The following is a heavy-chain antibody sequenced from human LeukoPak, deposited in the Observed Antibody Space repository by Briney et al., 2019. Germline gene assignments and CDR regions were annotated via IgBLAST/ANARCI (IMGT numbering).Heavy chain of an antibody. D-gene: IGHD2-15*01. CDR2: INPSGGST. J-gene: IGHJ6*02. Sequence: GASVKVSCKASGYTFTSYYMHWVRQAPGQGLEWMGIINPSGGSTSYAQKFQGRVTMTEDTSTDTAYMELSSLRSEDTAVYYCATARFVVVVAATLSYYYYGMDVWGQGTTVTVSS. CDR3: ATARFVVVVAATLSYYYYGMDV. V-gene: IGHV1-46*01. CDR1: GYTFTSYY.